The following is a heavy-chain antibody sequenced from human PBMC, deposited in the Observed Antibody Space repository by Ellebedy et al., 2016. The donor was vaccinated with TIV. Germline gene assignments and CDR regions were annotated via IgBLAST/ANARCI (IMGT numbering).Heavy chain of an antibody. CDR1: GFTFSSYW. Sequence: PGGSLRLSCAASGFTFSSYWMSWVRQAPERGLEWVANLKPDGSEQYYVGSVKGRFTISRDNAKNSLYLQMNSLRVEDTALYYCARSRYPGARSSFDSWGQGTLVTVSS. J-gene: IGHJ4*02. CDR3: ARSRYPGARSSFDS. CDR2: LKPDGSEQ. V-gene: IGHV3-7*01. D-gene: IGHD6-6*01.